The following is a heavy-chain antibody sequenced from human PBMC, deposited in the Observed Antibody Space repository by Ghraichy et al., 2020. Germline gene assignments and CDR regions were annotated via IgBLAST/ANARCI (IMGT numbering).Heavy chain of an antibody. CDR1: GFTFSGYW. V-gene: IGHV3-7*01. J-gene: IGHJ6*04. CDR3: AENIVAAGKILYYYYGMDV. Sequence: GGSLRLSCAASGFTFSGYWMSWVRQAPGKGLEWVASIKQDGSEKKYVDSVKGRCTISRDNAKNSLYLQMNSLRAEDTAVYYCAENIVAAGKILYYYYGMDVWGEGTTVTVSA. CDR2: IKQDGSEK. D-gene: IGHD5-12*01.